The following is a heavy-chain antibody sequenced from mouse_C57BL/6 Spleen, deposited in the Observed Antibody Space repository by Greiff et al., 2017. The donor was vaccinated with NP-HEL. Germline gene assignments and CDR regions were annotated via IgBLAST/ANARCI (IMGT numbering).Heavy chain of an antibody. CDR3: ARGDDGYYVFDY. Sequence: QVQLQQSGAELARPGASVKMSCKASGYTFTSYTMHWVNQRPGQGLEWIGYINPSSGYTKYNQKFKDKATLTADKSSSTAYMQLSSLTSEDSAVYYCARGDDGYYVFDYWGQGTTLTVSS. J-gene: IGHJ2*01. V-gene: IGHV1-4*01. CDR1: GYTFTSYT. D-gene: IGHD2-3*01. CDR2: INPSSGYT.